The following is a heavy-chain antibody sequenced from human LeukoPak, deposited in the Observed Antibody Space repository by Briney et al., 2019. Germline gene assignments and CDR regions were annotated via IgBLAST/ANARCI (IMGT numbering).Heavy chain of an antibody. J-gene: IGHJ4*02. CDR3: ARMGIAAVGAYYFDY. CDR1: GFTFSSYA. Sequence: GGSLRPSCAASGFTFSSYAMSWVRHAPGEGLEWVSAISDSGGTTYYADSVKGRFTISRDNSKNTLYLQMASLRAEDTAVYYCARMGIAAVGAYYFDYWGQGTLVAVSS. V-gene: IGHV3-23*01. D-gene: IGHD6-13*01. CDR2: ISDSGGTT.